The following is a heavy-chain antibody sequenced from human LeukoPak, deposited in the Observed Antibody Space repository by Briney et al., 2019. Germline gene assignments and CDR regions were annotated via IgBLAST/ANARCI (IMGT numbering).Heavy chain of an antibody. CDR3: AKDRARRHYDFWSGYSAFDY. Sequence: QSGGSLRLSCAASGFTFSSYAMSWVRQAPGKGLEWVSAISGSGGSTYYADSVKGRFTISRDNSKNTLYLQMNSLRAEDTAVYYCAKDRARRHYDFWSGYSAFDYWGQGTLVTVSS. D-gene: IGHD3-3*01. CDR1: GFTFSSYA. CDR2: ISGSGGST. V-gene: IGHV3-23*01. J-gene: IGHJ4*02.